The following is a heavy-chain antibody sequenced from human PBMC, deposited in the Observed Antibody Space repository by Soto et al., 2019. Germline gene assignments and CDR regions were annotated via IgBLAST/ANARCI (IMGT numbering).Heavy chain of an antibody. CDR2: IYYSGST. CDR3: ARVADYAKGFDP. D-gene: IGHD4-17*01. Sequence: SETLSLTCTVSGGSISSGDYYWSWIRQPPGKGLEWIGYIYYSGSTYYNPSLKSRVTISVDTSKNQFSLKLSSVTAADTAVYYCARVADYAKGFDPWGQGTLVTVSS. CDR1: GGSISSGDYY. V-gene: IGHV4-30-4*01. J-gene: IGHJ5*02.